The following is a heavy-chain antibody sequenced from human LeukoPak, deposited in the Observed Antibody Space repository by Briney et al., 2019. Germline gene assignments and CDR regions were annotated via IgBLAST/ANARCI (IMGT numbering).Heavy chain of an antibody. CDR1: GGSISNTAYY. V-gene: IGHV4-39*07. D-gene: IGHD3-10*01. J-gene: IGHJ4*02. CDR2: IYYTGST. CDR3: ARYGGSGTYFFDF. Sequence: SETLSLTCTVSGGSISNTAYYWGWIRRPPGRGLEWIGTIYYTGSTYYNPSLKSRVTISVDTSKNQFSLKLSSVTAADTAVYYCARYGGSGTYFFDFWGQGTLVTVSS.